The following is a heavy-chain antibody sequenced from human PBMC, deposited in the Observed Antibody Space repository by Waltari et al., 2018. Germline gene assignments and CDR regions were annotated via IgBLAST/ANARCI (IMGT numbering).Heavy chain of an antibody. Sequence: QVQLVQSGAEVKKPGASVKVSCKASGYTFTGYYMHWVRQATGQGLEWMGRINPNSGGTNYAQKFQGRVTMTRDTSISTAYMELSRLRSDDTAVYYCASPPTYYDYIWGSYRPDFWGQGTLVPVSS. CDR1: GYTFTGYY. D-gene: IGHD3-16*02. CDR3: ASPPTYYDYIWGSYRPDF. V-gene: IGHV1-2*06. CDR2: INPNSGGT. J-gene: IGHJ4*02.